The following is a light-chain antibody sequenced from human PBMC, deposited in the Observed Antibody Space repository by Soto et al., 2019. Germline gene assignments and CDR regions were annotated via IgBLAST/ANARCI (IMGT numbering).Light chain of an antibody. CDR3: QQYARSRT. J-gene: IGKJ1*01. V-gene: IGKV3-20*01. CDR1: QSVSRGF. CDR2: GAS. Sequence: EIVLTQSPDTLSLSPGERATLSCRASQSVSRGFLAWYQQKPGQAPRLLIYGASTRATDIPDRFSGSGSGTDFTLTIRRLEPEDFAVYYCQQYARSRTFGQGTKVEIK.